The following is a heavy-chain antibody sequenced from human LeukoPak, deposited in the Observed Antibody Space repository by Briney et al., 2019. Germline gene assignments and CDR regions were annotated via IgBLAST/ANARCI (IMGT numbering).Heavy chain of an antibody. V-gene: IGHV3-30-3*01. D-gene: IGHD1-1*01. CDR2: ISGDGNIK. CDR1: GFTFSTYS. CDR3: ARDSGFSPDY. J-gene: IGHJ4*02. Sequence: GGSLRLSCAASGFTFSTYSMHWVRQAPGKGLEWVAVISGDGNIKWTADSVKGRFTISRDNSKNTLYLQMNSLRAEDTAVYYCARDSGFSPDYWGQGTLVTVSS.